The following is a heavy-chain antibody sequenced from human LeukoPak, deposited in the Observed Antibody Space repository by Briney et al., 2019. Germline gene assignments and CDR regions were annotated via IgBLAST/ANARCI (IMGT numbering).Heavy chain of an antibody. CDR1: GFTFSSYD. CDR2: ISGSGGYT. V-gene: IGHV3-23*01. Sequence: GGSLRLSCAASGFTFSSYDTSWVRQTPGKGLEWVSGISGSGGYTYYADSVKGRFTISRDNSKNTLYLQMNSLRAEDTAVYYCAKEHDYDSSYDYWGQGTLVTVSS. J-gene: IGHJ4*02. D-gene: IGHD3-22*01. CDR3: AKEHDYDSSYDY.